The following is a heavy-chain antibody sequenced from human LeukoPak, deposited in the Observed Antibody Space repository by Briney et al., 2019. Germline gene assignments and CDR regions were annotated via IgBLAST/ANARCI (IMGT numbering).Heavy chain of an antibody. CDR2: INSDGINT. J-gene: IGHJ5*02. CDR1: GFTFSNYW. D-gene: IGHD3-22*01. V-gene: IGHV3-74*01. CDR3: ARDLGQYYDTSDNWFDP. Sequence: GGSLRLSCAASGFTFSNYWMHWVRQAPGKGLVWVSRINSDGINTSHADSVKGRFTISRDNAKNTLNLQMNSLRAEDTAVYYCARDLGQYYDTSDNWFDPWGQGTLVTVSS.